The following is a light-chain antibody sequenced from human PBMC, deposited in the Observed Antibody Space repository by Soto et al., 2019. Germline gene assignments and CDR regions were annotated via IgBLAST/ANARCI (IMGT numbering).Light chain of an antibody. CDR2: GTS. CDR1: QSVIGD. Sequence: EIVMTQSPVTLSVSPGESATLSCRASQSVIGDLAWYQQRPGQAPRLLIYGTSTRATGIPARFSGSGSGTDFTLTISGLQSEDFAVYYCQQYNNWPPWTFGQGTKVEIK. J-gene: IGKJ1*01. V-gene: IGKV3-15*01. CDR3: QQYNNWPPWT.